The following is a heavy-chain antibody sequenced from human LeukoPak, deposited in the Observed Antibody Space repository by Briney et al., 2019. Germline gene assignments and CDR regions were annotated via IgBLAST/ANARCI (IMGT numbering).Heavy chain of an antibody. J-gene: IGHJ4*02. CDR2: SSSGSSTI. CDR3: ARGEQDMATMSIDY. V-gene: IGHV3-48*01. Sequence: GGSPRLSCAASGFTFSNYAMNWVRQPPGKGLEWVSYSSSGSSTIYYADSVKGRFTISRDNAKNSLFLQMNSLRAEDTAVYYCARGEQDMATMSIDYWGQETLVTVSS. CDR1: GFTFSNYA. D-gene: IGHD5-24*01.